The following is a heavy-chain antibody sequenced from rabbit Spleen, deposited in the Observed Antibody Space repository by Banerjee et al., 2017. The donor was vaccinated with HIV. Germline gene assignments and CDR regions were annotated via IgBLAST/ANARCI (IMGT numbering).Heavy chain of an antibody. CDR2: IYAGSSGFT. J-gene: IGHJ4*01. D-gene: IGHD1-1*01. V-gene: IGHV1S40*01. CDR1: GFSLTSSDY. Sequence: QSLEESGGDLVKPGASLTLTCTASGFSLTSSDYMCWVRQAPGKGLEWIACIYAGSSGFTYHASWAKGRFTISKTSSTTVTLQMTSLTAADTATYFCARAWSSSSTYGFPVFKLWGPGTLVTVS. CDR3: ARAWSSSSTYGFPVFKL.